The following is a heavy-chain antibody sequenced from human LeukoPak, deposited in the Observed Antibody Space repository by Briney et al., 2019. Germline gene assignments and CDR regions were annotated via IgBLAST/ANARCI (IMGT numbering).Heavy chain of an antibody. Sequence: SVKVSCKASGGTFSSYAISWVRQAPGQGLEWMGGIIPIFGTANYAQKFQGRVTITADESTSTAYMELSSLRSEDTAVYYCAGTGAHYYYYMDVWGKGTTVTVSS. J-gene: IGHJ6*03. D-gene: IGHD7-27*01. CDR3: AGTGAHYYYYMDV. V-gene: IGHV1-69*01. CDR1: GGTFSSYA. CDR2: IIPIFGTA.